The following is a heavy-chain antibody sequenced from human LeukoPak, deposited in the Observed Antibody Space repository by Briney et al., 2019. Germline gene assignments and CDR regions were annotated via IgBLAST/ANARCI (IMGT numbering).Heavy chain of an antibody. D-gene: IGHD6-19*01. CDR3: ARESVAGNYYYGMDV. CDR1: GFTFSSYE. Sequence: GGPLRLSCGASGFTFSSYEMNWVRQAPGKGLEWVSYISSSGSTIYYADSVKGRFTISRDNAKNSLYLQMNSLRAEDTAVYYCARESVAGNYYYGMDVWGKGTTVTVSS. V-gene: IGHV3-48*03. CDR2: ISSSGSTI. J-gene: IGHJ6*04.